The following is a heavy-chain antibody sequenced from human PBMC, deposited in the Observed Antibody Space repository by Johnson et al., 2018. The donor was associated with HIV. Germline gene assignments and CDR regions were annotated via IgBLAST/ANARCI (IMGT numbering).Heavy chain of an antibody. CDR1: GFTFDDYA. CDR3: AKDIDELLWFIDAFDI. D-gene: IGHD3-10*01. V-gene: IGHV3-9*01. J-gene: IGHJ3*02. Sequence: VQLVESGGGVVQPGGSLRLSCAASGFTFDDYAMHWVRQAPGKGLEWVSGISWNSGSIGYADSVKGRFTISRDNAKNSLYLQMNSLRAEDTALYYCAKDIDELLWFIDAFDIWGQGTMVTVSS. CDR2: ISWNSGSI.